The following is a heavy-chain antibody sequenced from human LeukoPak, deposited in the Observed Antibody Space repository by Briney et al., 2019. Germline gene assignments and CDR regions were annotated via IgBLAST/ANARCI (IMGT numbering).Heavy chain of an antibody. Sequence: GESLKISCQGFGYNFNKYWIGWVRQVPGKGMEWMGVIYPGDFRIRYNPSFQGQVTISADKSISTAYLQWSSLKASDTAMYYCARPRDRRYCSSTSCSTPEYFQHWGQGTLVTVSS. CDR3: ARPRDRRYCSSTSCSTPEYFQH. D-gene: IGHD2-2*01. J-gene: IGHJ1*01. V-gene: IGHV5-51*01. CDR1: GYNFNKYW. CDR2: IYPGDFRI.